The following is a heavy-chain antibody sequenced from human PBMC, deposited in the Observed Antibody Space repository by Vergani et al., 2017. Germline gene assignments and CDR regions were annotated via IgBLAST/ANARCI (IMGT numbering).Heavy chain of an antibody. CDR2: IFSSGTT. J-gene: IGHJ4*02. V-gene: IGHV4-61*02. CDR3: ARAGYCSGGSCYSGIDY. Sequence: QVQLEESGPGLVKPSQTLSLSCTVSGGSVRTSIGYYWTWIRQPAGKTLEWIGEIFSSGTTNYNPSFKNRVTMSVDTSKNQFSLKLNSVTAADTAVYYCARAGYCSGGSCYSGIDYWGQGTLVTVSS. CDR1: GGSVRTSIGYY. D-gene: IGHD2-15*01.